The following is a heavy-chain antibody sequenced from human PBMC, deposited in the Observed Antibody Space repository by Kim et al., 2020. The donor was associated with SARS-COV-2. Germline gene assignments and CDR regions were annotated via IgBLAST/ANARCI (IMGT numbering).Heavy chain of an antibody. Sequence: SETLSLTCAVSGGSISSSNWWSWVRQPPGKGLEWIGEIYHSGSTNYNPSLKSRVTISVDKSKNQFSLKLSSVTAADTAVYYCASRGQGYSSSWYGFNWFDPWGQGTLVTVSS. D-gene: IGHD6-13*01. CDR2: IYHSGST. J-gene: IGHJ5*02. CDR3: ASRGQGYSSSWYGFNWFDP. V-gene: IGHV4-4*02. CDR1: GGSISSSNW.